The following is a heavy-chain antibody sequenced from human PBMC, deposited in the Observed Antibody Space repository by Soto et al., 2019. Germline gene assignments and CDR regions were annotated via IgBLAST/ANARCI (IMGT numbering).Heavy chain of an antibody. CDR3: ARDTKGEDCTGANCASDWYFDL. V-gene: IGHV3-66*01. CDR2: IYGGDST. D-gene: IGHD2-8*02. Sequence: EVQVVESGGGLVQPGGSLRLSCAASGFTVSTKSMTWVRQAPGKGLEWVSVIYGGDSTYYADSVKGRFTISRDNSKNTVYLQMNSLRAEDTAVYYCARDTKGEDCTGANCASDWYFDLWGRGTLVTVSS. J-gene: IGHJ2*01. CDR1: GFTVSTKS.